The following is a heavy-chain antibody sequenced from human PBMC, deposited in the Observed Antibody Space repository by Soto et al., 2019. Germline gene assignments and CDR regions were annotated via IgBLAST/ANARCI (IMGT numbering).Heavy chain of an antibody. V-gene: IGHV4-4*02. J-gene: IGHJ6*02. CDR2: IYHSGSP. CDR1: GGSISSSNW. Sequence: QVQLQDSCPVLVKPSGTLSLTCAVSGGSISSSNWLSWVLQPPWNGLGWLGEIYHSGSPNHNPSLKSRVTLSVDKSKNLFSLKLSSVTAADTAVYYGERVSGSYYYGMAVWGQGTTVTVSS. D-gene: IGHD1-26*01. CDR3: ERVSGSYYYGMAV.